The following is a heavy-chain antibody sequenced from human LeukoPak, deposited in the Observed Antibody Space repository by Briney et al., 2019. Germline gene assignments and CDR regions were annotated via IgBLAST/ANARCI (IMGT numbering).Heavy chain of an antibody. CDR3: ARHGTNKRGYSYGWEVPDY. D-gene: IGHD5-18*01. CDR2: IYYSGST. Sequence: SETLSLTCTVSGGSISSSSCYWGWIRQSPGRGLEWIGSIYYSGSTYYNPSLKSRVTISVDTSKNQFSLKLTSVTAADTAVYYCARHGTNKRGYSYGWEVPDYWGQGTLVTVSS. J-gene: IGHJ4*02. CDR1: GGSISSSSCY. V-gene: IGHV4-39*01.